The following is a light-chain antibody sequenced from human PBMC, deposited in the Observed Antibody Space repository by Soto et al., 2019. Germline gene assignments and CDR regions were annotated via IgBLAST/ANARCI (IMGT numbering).Light chain of an antibody. CDR1: SSNIGSNY. J-gene: IGLJ2*01. Sequence: QSVLTQPPSASGTPGQTVTISSSGSSSNIGSNYVYWYQQLPGTAPRLLMYRADQRPSGVPDRFSGSKSGTSASLAISGLRSEDKADYYCAAWDDIVSGLVFGGGTQLTVL. CDR2: RAD. V-gene: IGLV1-47*01. CDR3: AAWDDIVSGLV.